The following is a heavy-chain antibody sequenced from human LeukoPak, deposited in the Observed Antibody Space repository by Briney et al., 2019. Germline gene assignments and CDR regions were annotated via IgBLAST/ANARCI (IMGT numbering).Heavy chain of an antibody. Sequence: GGSLRLSCAASGISFSSYAMSWVRQAPGRGLEWVSLNSGSGDYTQYADSVGGRFALSKDNSKKTLFLQMNSLRVEDTAVYYCAKDRGYDYSYGLDVWGQGTTVTVSS. J-gene: IGHJ6*02. V-gene: IGHV3-23*01. D-gene: IGHD5-12*01. CDR1: GISFSSYA. CDR2: NSGSGDYT. CDR3: AKDRGYDYSYGLDV.